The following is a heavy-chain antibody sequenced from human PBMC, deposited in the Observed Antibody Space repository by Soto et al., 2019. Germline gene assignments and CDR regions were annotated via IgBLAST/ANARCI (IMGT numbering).Heavy chain of an antibody. J-gene: IGHJ3*02. V-gene: IGHV1-18*01. Sequence: ASLKVSCKASGYTFTIYGISWVRQAPGQGLEWMGWISAYNGNTNYAQKLQGRVTMTTDTSTSTAYMELRSLRSDDTAVYYCARGSSTSPNDAFDIWGQGTMVTVSS. D-gene: IGHD2-2*01. CDR3: ARGSSTSPNDAFDI. CDR2: ISAYNGNT. CDR1: GYTFTIYG.